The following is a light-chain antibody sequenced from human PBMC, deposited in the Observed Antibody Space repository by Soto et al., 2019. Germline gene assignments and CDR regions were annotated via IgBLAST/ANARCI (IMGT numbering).Light chain of an antibody. Sequence: QSALTQPASVSGSPGQSINISCTGTSSDVGGYNYVSWYQQHPGKAPKLMSYDVSNRPAGVSNRCSGSKSGNTASLTISGLQAEYEADYYCSSYTSSSTPHVVFGGGTKLTVL. CDR3: SSYTSSSTPHVV. CDR1: SSDVGGYNY. J-gene: IGLJ2*01. V-gene: IGLV2-14*01. CDR2: DVS.